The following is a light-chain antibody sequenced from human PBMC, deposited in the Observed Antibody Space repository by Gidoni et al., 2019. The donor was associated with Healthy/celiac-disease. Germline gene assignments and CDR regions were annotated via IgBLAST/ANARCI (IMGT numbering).Light chain of an antibody. Sequence: QSVLTQPPSACGNPGQRVTISCSGSSSNIGSNTVNWYQQLPGTPPPLLIYLNHQRPSGVPDLFSGSQSGTSASLAISGLQSEDEAYYYCAAWDDSLNSVVFGGGTKLTVL. J-gene: IGLJ2*01. V-gene: IGLV1-44*01. CDR1: SSNIGSNT. CDR3: AAWDDSLNSVV. CDR2: LNH.